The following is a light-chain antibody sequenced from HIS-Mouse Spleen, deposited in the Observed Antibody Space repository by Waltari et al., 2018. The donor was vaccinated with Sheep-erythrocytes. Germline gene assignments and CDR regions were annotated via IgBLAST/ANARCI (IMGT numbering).Light chain of an antibody. CDR3: QQRSNWYT. Sequence: EIVLTQSPATLSLSPGERATLSCRASQSVSSYLAWYQPKPGQAPRLLIYDASNMATGIPARFSGSGSGTDFTLTISSLEPEDFAVYYCQQRSNWYTFGQGTKLEIK. CDR2: DAS. J-gene: IGKJ2*01. V-gene: IGKV3-11*01. CDR1: QSVSSY.